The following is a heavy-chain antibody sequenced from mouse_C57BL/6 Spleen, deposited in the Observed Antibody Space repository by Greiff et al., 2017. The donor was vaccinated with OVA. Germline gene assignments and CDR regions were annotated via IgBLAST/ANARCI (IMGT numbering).Heavy chain of an antibody. J-gene: IGHJ2*01. CDR1: GFTFSSYT. CDR2: ISGGGGNT. V-gene: IGHV5-9*01. Sequence: DVKLVESGGGLVKPGGSLKLSCAASGFTFSSYTMSWVRQTPEKRLEWVATISGGGGNTYYPDSVKGRFTISRDNANNTLYLQMSSLRSEDTALYYCARQESIYDGYYFDYWGQGTTLTVSS. CDR3: ARQESIYDGYYFDY. D-gene: IGHD2-3*01.